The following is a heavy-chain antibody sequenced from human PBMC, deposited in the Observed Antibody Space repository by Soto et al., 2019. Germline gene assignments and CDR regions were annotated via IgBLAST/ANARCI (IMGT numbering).Heavy chain of an antibody. D-gene: IGHD3-22*01. CDR1: GFTFSNAW. J-gene: IGHJ3*02. Sequence: EVQLVESGGGLVKPGGSLRLSCAASGFTFSNAWMNWVRQAPGKGLEWVGRIKSKTDGGTTDYAAPVKGRFTISRDDSKNTLYLQMNRLKTEDTAVYYCTARYYYDSSGYYSRAFDIWGQGTMVTVSS. CDR3: TARYYYDSSGYYSRAFDI. CDR2: IKSKTDGGTT. V-gene: IGHV3-15*07.